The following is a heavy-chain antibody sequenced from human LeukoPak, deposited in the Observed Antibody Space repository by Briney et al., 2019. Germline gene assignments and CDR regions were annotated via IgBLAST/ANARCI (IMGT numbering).Heavy chain of an antibody. CDR1: GFTFSTYA. J-gene: IGHJ6*02. V-gene: IGHV3-23*01. CDR3: AKDVRVGGGGMDV. D-gene: IGHD1-26*01. CDR2: ISGSGGST. Sequence: PGGSLRLSCAASGFTFSTYAMSWVRQPPGKGLEWVSGISGSGGSTYYADSVRGRFTISRDKSKNTVSLQMNSLRGEDTAVYYCAKDVRVGGGGMDVWGQGTPVTVSS.